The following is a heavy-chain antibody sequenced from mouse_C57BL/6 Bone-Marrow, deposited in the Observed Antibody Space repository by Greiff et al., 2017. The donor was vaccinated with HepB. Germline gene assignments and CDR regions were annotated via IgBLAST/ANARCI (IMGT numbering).Heavy chain of an antibody. CDR2: ISNGGGST. CDR3: ARRGYYGSSPWFAY. D-gene: IGHD1-1*01. J-gene: IGHJ3*01. V-gene: IGHV5-12*01. Sequence: EVKLEESGGGLVQPGGSLKLSCAASGFTFSDYYMYWVRQTPEKRLEWVAYISNGGGSTYYPDTVKGRFTISRDNAKNTLYLQMSRLKSEDTAMYYCARRGYYGSSPWFAYWGEGTLVTVSA. CDR1: GFTFSDYY.